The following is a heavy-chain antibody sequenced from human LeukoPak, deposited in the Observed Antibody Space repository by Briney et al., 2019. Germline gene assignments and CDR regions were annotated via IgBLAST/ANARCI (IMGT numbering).Heavy chain of an antibody. CDR2: ISYDGSNK. Sequence: PGRSLRLSCAASGFTFSSYAMHWVRQAPGKGLEWVAVISYDGSNKYYADSVKGRFTISRDNSKNTLYLQMNSLRAEDTAVYYCARAREPYYWGQGTLVTVSS. D-gene: IGHD1-14*01. CDR1: GFTFSSYA. V-gene: IGHV3-30-3*01. CDR3: ARAREPYY. J-gene: IGHJ4*02.